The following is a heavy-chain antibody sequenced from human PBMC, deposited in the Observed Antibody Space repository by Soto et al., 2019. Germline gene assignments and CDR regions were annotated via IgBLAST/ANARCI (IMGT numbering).Heavy chain of an antibody. CDR3: SRLMDDNVWGSYRYLDL. CDR2: VNRGGRT. D-gene: IGHD3-16*02. V-gene: IGHV4-34*01. J-gene: IGHJ5*02. Sequence: SETLSLACGLSGAAFSDYTWSWFRQAPGGGLHLICEVNRGGRTKYSPSLEGRLAISVDPSRIQFSLEFRSVTSTDMAIYYFSRLMDDNVWGSYRYLDLWGKGTLVTV. CDR1: GAAFSDYT.